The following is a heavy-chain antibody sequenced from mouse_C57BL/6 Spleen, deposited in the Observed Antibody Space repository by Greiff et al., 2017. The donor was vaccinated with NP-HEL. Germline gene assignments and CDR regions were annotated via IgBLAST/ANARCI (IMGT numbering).Heavy chain of an antibody. D-gene: IGHD2-3*01. Sequence: QVQLKQPGAELVKPGASVKLSCKASGYTFTSYWMQWVKQRPGQGLEWIGEIDPSDCYTNYNQKFKGKATLTVDTTSITAYMQLSSLTSEDSAVYYCARREVDGYYNGFADWGQGTLVTVSA. CDR1: GYTFTSYW. CDR3: ARREVDGYYNGFAD. J-gene: IGHJ3*01. CDR2: IDPSDCYT. V-gene: IGHV1-50*01.